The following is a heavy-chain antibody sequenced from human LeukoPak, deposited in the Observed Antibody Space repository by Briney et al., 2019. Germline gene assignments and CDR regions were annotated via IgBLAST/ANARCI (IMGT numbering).Heavy chain of an antibody. D-gene: IGHD3-22*01. CDR2: IIPIFGTA. CDR3: ASEGRGYYDSRP. CDR1: GGTFSSYA. V-gene: IGHV1-69*05. Sequence: SVKVSCKASGGTFSSYAISWVRQAPGQGLEWMGGIIPIFGTANYAQKFQGRVTITTDESTSTAYMELSSLRSEDTAVYYCASEGRGYYDSRPWGQGTLVTVSS. J-gene: IGHJ5*02.